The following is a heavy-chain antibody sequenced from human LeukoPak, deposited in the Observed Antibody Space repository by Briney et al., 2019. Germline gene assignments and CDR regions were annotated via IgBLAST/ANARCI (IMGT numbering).Heavy chain of an antibody. CDR1: GFTFSSYG. D-gene: IGHD3-3*01. J-gene: IGHJ3*01. CDR3: ARESGWGLPHAFDF. V-gene: IGHV3-23*01. Sequence: GGSLRLSCAASGFTFSSYGMSWVRQAPGKGLEWVSGIRGSGASTYYADSVKGRFTISRDNSKNTLYLQMNSLRAEDTAVYYCARESGWGLPHAFDFWGQGTMVTVSS. CDR2: IRGSGAST.